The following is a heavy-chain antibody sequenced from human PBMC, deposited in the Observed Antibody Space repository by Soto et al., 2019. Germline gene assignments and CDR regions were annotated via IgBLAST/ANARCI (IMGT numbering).Heavy chain of an antibody. Sequence: GSLRLSCAASGFTFSDYYMSWIRQAPGKGLEWVSYISSGGGTIYYADSVKGRFTISRDNAKSSLYLQMNSLRAEDTAVYYCAREYCSGGSCYQYFQHWGQGTLVTVS. J-gene: IGHJ1*01. V-gene: IGHV3-11*01. CDR1: GFTFSDYY. CDR2: ISSGGGTI. CDR3: AREYCSGGSCYQYFQH. D-gene: IGHD2-15*01.